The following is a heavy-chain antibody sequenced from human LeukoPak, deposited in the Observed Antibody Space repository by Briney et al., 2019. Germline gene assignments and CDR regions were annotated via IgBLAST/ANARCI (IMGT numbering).Heavy chain of an antibody. CDR3: ARGRGDLTAYYYFDY. J-gene: IGHJ4*01. V-gene: IGHV4-34*01. D-gene: IGHD3-9*01. CDR2: INHSGST. CDR1: GGSLSGYY. Sequence: SETLSLTCAVYGGSLSGYYWSWISQPPGKGLEWIGEINHSGSTNYNPSLKSRVTISVDTSKNQFSLKLSSVTAADTAVYYCARGRGDLTAYYYFDYWAHGTLVTVSS.